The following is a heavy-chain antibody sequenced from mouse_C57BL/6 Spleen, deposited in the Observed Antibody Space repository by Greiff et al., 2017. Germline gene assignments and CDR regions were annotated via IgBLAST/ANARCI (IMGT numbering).Heavy chain of an antibody. Sequence: EVKLVESGGGLVKPGGSLKLSCAASGFTFSSYTMSWVRQTPEKRLEWVATISGGGGNPYYPDSVKGRFTISRDNAKNTLYLQMSSLRSEDTALYYCARRDDYDPFAYWGQGTLVTGSA. D-gene: IGHD2-4*01. V-gene: IGHV5-9*01. J-gene: IGHJ3*01. CDR3: ARRDDYDPFAY. CDR1: GFTFSSYT. CDR2: ISGGGGNP.